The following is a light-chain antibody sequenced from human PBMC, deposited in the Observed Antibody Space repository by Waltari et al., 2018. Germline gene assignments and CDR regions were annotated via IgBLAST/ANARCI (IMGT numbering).Light chain of an antibody. V-gene: IGLV2-14*01. Sequence: QSALTQPASVSGSPGQSITITCTGTTTNFVSWYQLHPGNPPRLIISDVTYLPSGVPSRFSGSKSGDTASLTISGVQAEDEANYYCSSFTSLRSVIFGGGTTLTVL. CDR3: SSFTSLRSVI. CDR1: TTNF. CDR2: DVT. J-gene: IGLJ2*01.